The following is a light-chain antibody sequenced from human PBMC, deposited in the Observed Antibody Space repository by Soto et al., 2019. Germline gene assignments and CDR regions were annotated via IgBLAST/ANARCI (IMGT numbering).Light chain of an antibody. CDR3: HHYYSIPYT. V-gene: IGKV4-1*01. CDR2: WAS. J-gene: IGKJ2*01. CDR1: QSVLYSSNNKNY. Sequence: DIVMTQSPDSLAVSLGERATINCKSSQSVLYSSNNKNYLAWYLQKPGQPPKLLIYWASTRESGVPGRFSGSGSGTDFTLTISSLQAEDVAVYYCHHYYSIPYTFGQGTKLEIK.